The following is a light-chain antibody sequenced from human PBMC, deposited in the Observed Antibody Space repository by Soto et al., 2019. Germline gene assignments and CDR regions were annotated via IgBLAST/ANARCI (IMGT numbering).Light chain of an antibody. CDR2: KAS. V-gene: IGKV1-5*03. Sequence: DIQMTQSPSTLSGSVGDRVTITCRASQTISSWLAWYQQKPGKAPKLLIYKASTLKSGVPSMFSGSVSGTEFTLTISNLHPDDFATYDGQHYNSDSEAFGQGTKVDLK. J-gene: IGKJ1*01. CDR3: QHYNSDSEA. CDR1: QTISSW.